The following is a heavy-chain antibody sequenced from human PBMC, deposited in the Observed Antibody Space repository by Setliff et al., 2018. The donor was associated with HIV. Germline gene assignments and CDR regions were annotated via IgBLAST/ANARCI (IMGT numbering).Heavy chain of an antibody. Sequence: SGPTLVNPTQTLTLTCTFSGFSLSTTGVSVGWIRQPLGKALEWLALVYWDDDKRYSPSLKNRLTITKDTSKNQVVLTMTNMDPVDTATYFCAHSLTGTYTYFDLWGRGTQVTSPQ. CDR2: VYWDDDK. CDR1: GFSLSTTGVS. D-gene: IGHD1-26*01. CDR3: AHSLTGTYTYFDL. J-gene: IGHJ2*01. V-gene: IGHV2-5*02.